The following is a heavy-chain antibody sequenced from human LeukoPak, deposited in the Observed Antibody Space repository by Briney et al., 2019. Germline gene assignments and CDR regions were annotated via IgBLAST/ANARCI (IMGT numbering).Heavy chain of an antibody. J-gene: IGHJ4*02. D-gene: IGHD6-19*01. CDR2: IYTSGST. V-gene: IGHV4-4*07. CDR1: GGSIGSYY. CDR3: ARVKAVAGTDTYYFDY. Sequence: TSETLSLTCTVSGGSIGSYYWSWIRQPAGEGLEWIGRIYTSGSTNYNPSLKSRVTMSVDTSKNQFSLKLSSVTAADTAVYYCARVKAVAGTDTYYFDYWGQGTLVTVSS.